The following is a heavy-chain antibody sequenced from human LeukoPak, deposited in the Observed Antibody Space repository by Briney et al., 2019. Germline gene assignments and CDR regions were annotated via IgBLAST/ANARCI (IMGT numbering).Heavy chain of an antibody. V-gene: IGHV3-23*01. J-gene: IGHJ4*02. D-gene: IGHD3-10*01. CDR1: GFTFSSYA. CDR2: ISGSGGGT. CDR3: AKDLLAYAYYYGSGSYYNNGPDFDY. Sequence: PGGSLTLSCAASGFTFSSYAMSWVRQAPGKGLEWVSAISGSGGGTYYADSVKGRFTISRDNSKNTLYLQMNSLRAEDTAVYYCAKDLLAYAYYYGSGSYYNNGPDFDYWGQGTLVTVSS.